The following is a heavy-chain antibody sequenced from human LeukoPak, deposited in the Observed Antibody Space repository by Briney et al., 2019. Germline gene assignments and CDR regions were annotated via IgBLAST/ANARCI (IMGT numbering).Heavy chain of an antibody. CDR2: ISYDGSNK. CDR3: VKGPFDY. Sequence: GGSLRLSCAASGFTFSSYGMHWVRQAPGKGLEWVAVISYDGSNKYYADSVKGRFTISRDNSKNTLYLQMNSLRAEDTAVYYCVKGPFDYWGQGTLVTVSS. J-gene: IGHJ4*02. CDR1: GFTFSSYG. V-gene: IGHV3-30*18.